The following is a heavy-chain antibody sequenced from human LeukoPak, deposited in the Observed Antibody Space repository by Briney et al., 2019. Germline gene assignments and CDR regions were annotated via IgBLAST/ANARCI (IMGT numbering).Heavy chain of an antibody. CDR2: IYYSGST. D-gene: IGHD3-3*01. CDR3: ARVDDLWRWFDP. J-gene: IGHJ5*02. V-gene: IGHV4-31*03. CDR1: GGSISSGGYY. Sequence: SETLSLTCTVSGGSISSGGYYWSWIRQHPGKGLEWIGYIYYSGSTYYNPSLKSRVTISVDTSKNQFSLKLSSVTAADTAVYYCARVDDLWRWFDPWGQGTLVTVSS.